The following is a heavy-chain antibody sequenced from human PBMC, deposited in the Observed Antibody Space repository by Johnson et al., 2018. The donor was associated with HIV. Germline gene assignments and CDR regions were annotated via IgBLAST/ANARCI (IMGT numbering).Heavy chain of an antibody. V-gene: IGHV3-30*19. D-gene: IGHD6-13*01. CDR2: ISYDASNK. J-gene: IGHJ3*02. Sequence: QVQLVESGGGVVQPGRSLRLSCAASGFTFSSYGMHWVRQAPGKGLEWVAVISYDASNKYYADSVRGRFTISRDISKNTLYLQMDSLRPDDTALYYCARGRKDIDAADGLDNDAIDMWGQGTLVTVSS. CDR3: ARGRKDIDAADGLDNDAIDM. CDR1: GFTFSSYG.